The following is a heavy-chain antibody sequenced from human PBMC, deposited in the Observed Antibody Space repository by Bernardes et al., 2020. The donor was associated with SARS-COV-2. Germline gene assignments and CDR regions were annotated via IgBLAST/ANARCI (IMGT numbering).Heavy chain of an antibody. Sequence: SETLSLTCTVSGASISSGSYFWSWIRQPAGKGLEWIGRIYPTGSTYYNPSLKSRFTISRHISENTLYLHMNSLRSEDTAVYYCARTSSYYYGMDVWGQGTLVTVSS. V-gene: IGHV4-61*02. D-gene: IGHD2-2*01. CDR3: ARTSSYYYGMDV. CDR1: GASISSGSYF. CDR2: IYPTGST. J-gene: IGHJ6*02.